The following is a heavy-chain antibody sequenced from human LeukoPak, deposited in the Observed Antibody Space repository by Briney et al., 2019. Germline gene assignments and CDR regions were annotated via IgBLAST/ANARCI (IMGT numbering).Heavy chain of an antibody. CDR3: ARGGERGYSYGYSDY. J-gene: IGHJ4*02. V-gene: IGHV4-59*01. D-gene: IGHD5-18*01. CDR1: GGSISSYY. Sequence: SETLSLTCTVSGGSISSYYWSWIRQPPGKGLEWIGYIYYSGSTNYNPSLKSRVTISVDTSKNQFSLKLSSVTAADTAVYYRARGGERGYSYGYSDYWGQGTLVTVSS. CDR2: IYYSGST.